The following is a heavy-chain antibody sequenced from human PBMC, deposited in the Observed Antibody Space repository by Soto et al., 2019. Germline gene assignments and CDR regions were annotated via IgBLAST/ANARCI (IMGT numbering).Heavy chain of an antibody. CDR1: GFTFSSYA. CDR2: ISSNGGST. J-gene: IGHJ6*03. CDR3: ARGSYDILTYYMDV. D-gene: IGHD3-9*01. V-gene: IGHV3-64*01. Sequence: PGGSLRLSCAASGFTFSSYAMHWVRQAPGKGLEYVSAISSNGGSTYYANSVKGRFTISRDNSKNTLYLQMGSLRAEDMAVYYCARGSYDILTYYMDVWGKGTTVTVSS.